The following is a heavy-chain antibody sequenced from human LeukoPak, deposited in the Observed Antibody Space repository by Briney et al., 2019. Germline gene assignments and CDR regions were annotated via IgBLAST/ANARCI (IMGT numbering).Heavy chain of an antibody. D-gene: IGHD3-22*01. CDR1: VYTLTELS. CDR3: ATAITTSMIIGFDY. V-gene: IGHV1-24*01. Sequence: GASVTVSCKVSVYTLTELSMHWVRQAPGKGLEWMGGFDPEDGETIYAQKFQGRVTMTEDTSTDTAYMELSSLRSEDTAVYYCATAITTSMIIGFDYWGQGTLVTVSS. CDR2: FDPEDGET. J-gene: IGHJ4*02.